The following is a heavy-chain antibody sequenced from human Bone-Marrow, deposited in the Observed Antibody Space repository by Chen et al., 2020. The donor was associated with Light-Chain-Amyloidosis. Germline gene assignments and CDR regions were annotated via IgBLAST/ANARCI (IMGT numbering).Heavy chain of an antibody. D-gene: IGHD6-6*01. J-gene: IGHJ4*02. Sequence: EVQLVESGGGLVQLGGSLRLSCAASGFTFSSYAMSWVRQAPGKGLEWGSAISGSGGSTYYADSVKGRFTISRGDSKNTLYLQMNSLRAEDTAVDYCAKDPQGGQLVLSPFDYWGQGTLVTVSS. CDR1: GFTFSSYA. CDR3: AKDPQGGQLVLSPFDY. CDR2: ISGSGGST. V-gene: IGHV3-23*04.